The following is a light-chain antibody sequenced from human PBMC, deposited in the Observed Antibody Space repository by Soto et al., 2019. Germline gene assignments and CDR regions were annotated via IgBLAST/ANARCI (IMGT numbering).Light chain of an antibody. V-gene: IGKV3-20*01. CDR1: QSVSNNY. CDR2: GAS. J-gene: IGKJ1*01. Sequence: EIVLTQSPGTLSLSPGERDTLSCRASQSVSNNYLAWYQQKPGQAPRLLIYGASNRATGIPDRFSGSGSGTDFPLTISRLEHEDFAVYYCQQYGSSGTFGQGTKVEIK. CDR3: QQYGSSGT.